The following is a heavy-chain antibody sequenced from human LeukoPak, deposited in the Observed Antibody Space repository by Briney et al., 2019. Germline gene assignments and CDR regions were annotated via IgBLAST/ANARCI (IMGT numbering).Heavy chain of an antibody. V-gene: IGHV4-31*03. CDR2: IYYSGSA. J-gene: IGHJ4*02. Sequence: SETLSLTCTVSGYSISSGYYWSWIRQHPGKGPEWIGHIYYSGSAYYNPSLKSRVTLSVDTSKNQFSLKLSSVTAADTAVYYCARGLSVLEVVTAVLDYWGQGTLVTVSS. CDR3: ARGLSVLEVVTAVLDY. D-gene: IGHD2-21*02. CDR1: GYSISSGYY.